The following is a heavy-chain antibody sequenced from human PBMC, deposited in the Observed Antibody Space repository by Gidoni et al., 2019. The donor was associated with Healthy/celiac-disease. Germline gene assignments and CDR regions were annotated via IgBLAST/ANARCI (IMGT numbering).Heavy chain of an antibody. CDR3: AADSDYYGSGSSDY. CDR2: IVVGSGNT. Sequence: QMQLVQSGPEVKKPGTSVKVSCQASGFTFTSSAVQWVRQARGQRLEWIGWIVVGSGNTNYAQKFQERVTITRDMSTSTAYMELSSLRSEDTAVYYCAADSDYYGSGSSDYWGQGTLVTVSS. CDR1: GFTFTSSA. D-gene: IGHD3-10*01. J-gene: IGHJ4*02. V-gene: IGHV1-58*01.